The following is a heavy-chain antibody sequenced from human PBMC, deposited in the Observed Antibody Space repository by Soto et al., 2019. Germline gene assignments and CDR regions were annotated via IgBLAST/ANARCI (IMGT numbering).Heavy chain of an antibody. CDR2: INHSGST. J-gene: IGHJ6*02. V-gene: IGHV4-34*01. Sequence: SETLSLTCAVYGGSFSGYYWSWIRQPPGKGLEWIGEINHSGSTNYNPSLKSRVTISVDTSKNQFSLKLSSVTAADTAVYYCASNRGAATMVRGVIYYYYGMDVWGQGTTVTSP. D-gene: IGHD3-10*01. CDR3: ASNRGAATMVRGVIYYYYGMDV. CDR1: GGSFSGYY.